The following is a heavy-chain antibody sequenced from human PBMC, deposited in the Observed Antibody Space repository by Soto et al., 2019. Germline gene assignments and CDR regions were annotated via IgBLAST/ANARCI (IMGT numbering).Heavy chain of an antibody. J-gene: IGHJ5*02. CDR1: GFTFSSYS. D-gene: IGHD3-10*01. V-gene: IGHV3-48*02. CDR3: ARDIQGVRGVMTWFDP. CDR2: ISSSSSTI. Sequence: GGSLRLSCAASGFTFSSYSMNWVRQAPGKGLEWVSYISSSSSTIYYADSVKGRFTISRDNAKNSLYLQMNSLRDEDTAVYYCARDIQGVRGVMTWFDPWGQGTLVTVSS.